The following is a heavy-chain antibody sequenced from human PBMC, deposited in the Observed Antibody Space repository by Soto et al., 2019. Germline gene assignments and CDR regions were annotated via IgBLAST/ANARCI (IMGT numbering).Heavy chain of an antibody. V-gene: IGHV3-30-3*01. J-gene: IGHJ6*02. CDR1: GFTFSSYA. CDR3: ARDGIAVAGTYYYYYCMDV. Sequence: QVQLVESGGGVVQPGRSLRLSCAASGFTFSSYAMHWVRQAPGKGLEWVAVISYDGSNKYYADSVKGRFTISRDNSKNTLYLQMNSLRAEDTAVYYCARDGIAVAGTYYYYYCMDVWGQGTTVTVSS. CDR2: ISYDGSNK. D-gene: IGHD6-19*01.